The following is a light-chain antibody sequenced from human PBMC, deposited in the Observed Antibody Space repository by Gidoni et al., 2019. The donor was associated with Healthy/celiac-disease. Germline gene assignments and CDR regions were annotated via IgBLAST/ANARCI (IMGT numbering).Light chain of an antibody. CDR1: SSNIGAGYD. Sequence: QSVLTQPPSVSRAPGQRVTTSCTGSSSNIGAGYDVHWYQQLPGTAPKLLIYGNSNRPSGVPDRFSGSKSGTSASLAITGLQAEDEADYYCQSYDSSLIVFGGGTKLTVL. V-gene: IGLV1-40*01. CDR3: QSYDSSLIV. CDR2: GNS. J-gene: IGLJ2*01.